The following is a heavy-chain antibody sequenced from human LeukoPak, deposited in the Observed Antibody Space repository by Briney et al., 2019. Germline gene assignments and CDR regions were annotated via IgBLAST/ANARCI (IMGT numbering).Heavy chain of an antibody. CDR3: ARGMSQFSD. Sequence: PGGSLRLSCAASGFSFRTYRMSWVRQAPGKGLEWVANIEQDGSEKYYVDSVKGRFTISRDNAKNSLNLQMNSLRVEDTAVYYCARGMSQFSDWGQGTLVTVSS. CDR2: IEQDGSEK. D-gene: IGHD5-24*01. V-gene: IGHV3-7*04. J-gene: IGHJ4*02. CDR1: GFSFRTYR.